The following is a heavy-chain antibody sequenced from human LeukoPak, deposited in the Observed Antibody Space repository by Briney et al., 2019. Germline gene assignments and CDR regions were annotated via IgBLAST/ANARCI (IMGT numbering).Heavy chain of an antibody. CDR3: ARDLDQYSGRYGGFGHDF. V-gene: IGHV1-18*01. Sequence: ASVKVSCKASGYTFTSYGINWVRQAPGQGLEWMGWISAYNGNTNYAQKLQGRVTMTTDTSTSTAYMELRSLRSGDTAVYYCARDLDQYSGRYGGFGHDFWGQGTLVTVSS. CDR2: ISAYNGNT. CDR1: GYTFTSYG. J-gene: IGHJ4*02. D-gene: IGHD1-26*01.